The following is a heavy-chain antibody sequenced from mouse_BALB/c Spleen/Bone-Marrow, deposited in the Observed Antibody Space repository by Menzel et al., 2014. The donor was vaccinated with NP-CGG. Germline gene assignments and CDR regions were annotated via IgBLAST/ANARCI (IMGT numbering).Heavy chain of an antibody. CDR2: IRLKSSNFAT. J-gene: IGHJ2*01. CDR3: TSLYYYGSRYFDY. CDR1: GFTFSNYW. D-gene: IGHD1-1*01. V-gene: IGHV6-6*02. Sequence: EVQLQQSGGGLVQPGGSMKLSCVASGFTFSNYWMNWVRQPPEKGLEWVAEIRLKSSNFATHYAESVKGRFTISRDDSKSSVYLEMNNLRAEDTGIYYCTSLYYYGSRYFDYWGQGTTLTVSS.